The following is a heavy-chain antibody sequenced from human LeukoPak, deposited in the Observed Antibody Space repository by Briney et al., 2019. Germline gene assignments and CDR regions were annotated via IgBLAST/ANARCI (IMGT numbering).Heavy chain of an antibody. V-gene: IGHV4-34*01. D-gene: IGHD1-1*01. J-gene: IGHJ5*02. CDR2: INHSGST. CDR1: GGSFSGYY. Sequence: SETLSLTCAVYGGSFSGYYWSWIRQPPGKGLEWIGEINHSGSTNYNPSLKSRVTISVDTSKNQFSLKLSSVTAADTAVYYCAREGGTAPSSYWFDPWGQGTLVTVSS. CDR3: AREGGTAPSSYWFDP.